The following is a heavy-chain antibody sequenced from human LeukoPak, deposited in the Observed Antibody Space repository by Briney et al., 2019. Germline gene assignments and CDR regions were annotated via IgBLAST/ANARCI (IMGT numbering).Heavy chain of an antibody. V-gene: IGHV4-39*07. CDR1: GASISGSGYY. CDR2: IYYSGST. J-gene: IGHJ6*03. D-gene: IGHD5-24*01. CDR3: ARESRRDGYNPAYYYYYYMDV. Sequence: PSETLSLTCAVSGASISGSGYYLGWIRQPPGKGLEWIGSIYYSGSTSYNPSLKSRVTISVDTSKNQFSLKLSSVTAADTAVYYCARESRRDGYNPAYYYYYYMDVWGKGTTVTVSS.